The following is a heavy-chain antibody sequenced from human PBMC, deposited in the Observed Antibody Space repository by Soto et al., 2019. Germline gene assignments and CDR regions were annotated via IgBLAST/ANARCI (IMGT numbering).Heavy chain of an antibody. V-gene: IGHV1-69*13. CDR3: ARAQFSDSLTADDYGMDV. D-gene: IGHD3-9*01. Sequence: SVKVSCKASGVNFRSEAISWVRQAPGHGLEWMGRIIPMCSTTHYAQKFQDRVTIIADESTTTVNMEMRGLTYEDTAVYYCARAQFSDSLTADDYGMDVWGQGTSVTVSS. J-gene: IGHJ6*02. CDR2: IIPMCSTT. CDR1: GVNFRSEA.